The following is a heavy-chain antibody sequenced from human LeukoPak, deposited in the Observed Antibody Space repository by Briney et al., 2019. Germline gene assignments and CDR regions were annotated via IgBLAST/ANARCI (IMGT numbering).Heavy chain of an antibody. CDR1: EFTFSSYS. V-gene: IGHV3-48*01. J-gene: IGHJ4*02. Sequence: PGGSLRLSCAASEFTFSSYSMNWVRQAPGKGLEWVSYISSSSSPIYYADSVKVRFTISRDNAKNSLYLQMNSLRAEDTAVYYCATGVYSSSWFYLDYWGQGTLVAVSS. D-gene: IGHD6-13*01. CDR3: ATGVYSSSWFYLDY. CDR2: ISSSSSPI.